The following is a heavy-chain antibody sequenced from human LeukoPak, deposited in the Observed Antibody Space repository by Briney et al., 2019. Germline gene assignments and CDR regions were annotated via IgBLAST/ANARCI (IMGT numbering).Heavy chain of an antibody. CDR2: ISYDGSFE. J-gene: IGHJ4*02. V-gene: IGHV3-30*18. Sequence: PTGGSLRLSCAASGFTFSSYSMNWVRQAPGKGLEWVSLISYDGSFEYYIDSVKGRFTISRDNSKNTLYLQMNSLRPEDTALYYCAKNRGYSYEGAPDYWGQGTLVTVSS. D-gene: IGHD5-18*01. CDR1: GFTFSSYS. CDR3: AKNRGYSYEGAPDY.